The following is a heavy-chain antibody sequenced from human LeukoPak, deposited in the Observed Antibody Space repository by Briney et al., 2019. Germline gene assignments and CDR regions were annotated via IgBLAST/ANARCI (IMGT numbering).Heavy chain of an antibody. CDR3: ARGFTYYYDSSGYPFDY. V-gene: IGHV1-69*13. J-gene: IGHJ4*02. Sequence: SVKVSCKASGGTFSSYAISWVRQAPGQGLEWMGGIIPIFGTANYAQKFQGRVTITADESTGTAYMELSSLRSEDTAVYYCARGFTYYYDSSGYPFDYWGQGTLVTVSS. CDR1: GGTFSSYA. D-gene: IGHD3-22*01. CDR2: IIPIFGTA.